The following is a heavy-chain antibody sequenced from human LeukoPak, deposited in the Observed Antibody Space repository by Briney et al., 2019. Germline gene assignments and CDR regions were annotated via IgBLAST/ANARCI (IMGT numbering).Heavy chain of an antibody. Sequence: SETLSLTCAVSGGSISSGGYSWSWIRQPPGKGLEWIGYIYHSGSTYYNPSLKSRVTISVDRSKNQFSLKLSSVTAADTAVYYCARFGYYDSSGYSFDYWGQGTLATVSS. CDR1: GGSISSGGYS. V-gene: IGHV4-30-2*01. D-gene: IGHD3-22*01. CDR2: IYHSGST. J-gene: IGHJ4*02. CDR3: ARFGYYDSSGYSFDY.